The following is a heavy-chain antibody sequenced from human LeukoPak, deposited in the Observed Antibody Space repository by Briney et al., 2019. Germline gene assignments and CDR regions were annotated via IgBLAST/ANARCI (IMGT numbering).Heavy chain of an antibody. D-gene: IGHD3-10*01. Sequence: GASVKVSCKASGGTFSSYAISWVRQAPGQGLEWMGGIIPIFGTANYAQKFQGRVTITADESTSTVYMELSSLRSEDTAVYYCARDHHGSGKNYKTLVTTDYYYFYYGMDVWGQGTTVTVSS. V-gene: IGHV1-69*13. CDR3: ARDHHGSGKNYKTLVTTDYYYFYYGMDV. CDR1: GGTFSSYA. J-gene: IGHJ6*02. CDR2: IIPIFGTA.